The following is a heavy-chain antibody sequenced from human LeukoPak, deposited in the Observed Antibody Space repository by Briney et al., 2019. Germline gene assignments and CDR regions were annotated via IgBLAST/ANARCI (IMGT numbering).Heavy chain of an antibody. CDR1: GFTFDNYA. CDR2: NSWNGGSI. V-gene: IGHV3-9*01. Sequence: GGSLRLSCAASGFTFDNYAMHWVRQAPVKGLEWVADNSWNGGSIGYADSVQGRFTTSRDNAKNSLYLQMNSLRAEDTALYYCAKETGSGSPYFDYWGQGTLVTVSS. CDR3: AKETGSGSPYFDY. J-gene: IGHJ4*02. D-gene: IGHD6-19*01.